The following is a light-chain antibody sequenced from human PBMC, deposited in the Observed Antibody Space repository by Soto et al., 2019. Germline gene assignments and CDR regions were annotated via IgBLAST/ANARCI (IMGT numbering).Light chain of an antibody. J-gene: IGKJ1*01. Sequence: IEVTQSPSSLSASVGERFTITCRASQSISTWLAWYQQKPGKAPNLLIYDASSLESGVPSRFSGSGSGTEFTLTISILQPDDFATYYCLQHNSYSWSFGQGTKVDIK. CDR3: LQHNSYSWS. V-gene: IGKV1-5*01. CDR1: QSISTW. CDR2: DAS.